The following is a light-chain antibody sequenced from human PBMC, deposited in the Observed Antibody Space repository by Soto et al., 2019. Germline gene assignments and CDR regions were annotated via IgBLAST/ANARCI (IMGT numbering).Light chain of an antibody. V-gene: IGLV2-14*03. J-gene: IGLJ2*01. CDR1: SSDVGDHNY. CDR3: SSYTTSSTVI. Sequence: QSVLTQPVSVSGSPGQSITISCTGTSSDVGDHNYVSWYQQQPGKAPKLMIYAVSNRPSGVSNRFSGSKSGNTASLTISGLQAEDEADYYCSSYTTSSTVIFGGGTKLTVL. CDR2: AVS.